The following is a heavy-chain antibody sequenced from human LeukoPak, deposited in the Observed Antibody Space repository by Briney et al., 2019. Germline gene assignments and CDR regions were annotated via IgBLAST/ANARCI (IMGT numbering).Heavy chain of an antibody. Sequence: GGSLRLSCVASGFSLGDFGMDWVRQAPGKGLEWVSYISASSSAIFYGDSVKGRFTISRDNAKNSLFLQMDNLRAEDTAVYYCARGVGRVGCNFDFWGQGTLVTVSS. CDR3: ARGVGRVGCNFDF. V-gene: IGHV3-48*01. CDR1: GFSLGDFG. J-gene: IGHJ4*02. CDR2: ISASSSAI. D-gene: IGHD1-26*01.